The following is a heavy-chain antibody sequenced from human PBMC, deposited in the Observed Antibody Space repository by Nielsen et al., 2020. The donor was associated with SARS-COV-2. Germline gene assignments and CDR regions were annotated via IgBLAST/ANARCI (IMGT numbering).Heavy chain of an antibody. CDR2: IGTAGDT. CDR1: GFTFSGYD. J-gene: IGHJ6*02. CDR3: ARVWRTAAAGTYYYYGMDV. D-gene: IGHD6-13*01. Sequence: GESLKISCAASGFTFSGYDMHWVRQATGKGLEWVSAIGTAGDTYYPGSVKGRFTISRENAKNSLYLQMNSLRAGDTAVYYCARVWRTAAAGTYYYYGMDVWGQGTTVTVSS. V-gene: IGHV3-13*04.